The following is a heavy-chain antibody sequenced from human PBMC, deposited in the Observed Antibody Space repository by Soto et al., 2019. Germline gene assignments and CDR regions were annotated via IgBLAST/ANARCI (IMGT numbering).Heavy chain of an antibody. D-gene: IGHD2-2*01. CDR3: ARGCRIVPREWFDP. V-gene: IGHV4-34*01. J-gene: IGHJ5*02. Sequence: PSETLSLTCAVYGGSFSGYYWSWIRQPPGKGLEWIGEINHSGSTNYNPSLKSRVTISVDTSKNQFSLKLSSVTAADTAVYYCARGCRIVPREWFDPWGQGTLVTVSS. CDR1: GGSFSGYY. CDR2: INHSGST.